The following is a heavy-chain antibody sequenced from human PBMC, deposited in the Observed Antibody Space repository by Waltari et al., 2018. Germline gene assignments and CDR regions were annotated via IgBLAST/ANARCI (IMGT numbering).Heavy chain of an antibody. J-gene: IGHJ4*02. CDR3: ARNDYEDFFDF. Sequence: EVQLVESGGGLVKPGGSLRLSCAASGFIFSSYSMNWVRQAPGKGLEWVSSISSGSSYIYYADSVKGRFTISRDNAKNSLYLQMNSLRAEDTAVYYCARNDYEDFFDFWGQGTLVTVSS. D-gene: IGHD4-17*01. CDR2: ISSGSSYI. V-gene: IGHV3-21*01. CDR1: GFIFSSYS.